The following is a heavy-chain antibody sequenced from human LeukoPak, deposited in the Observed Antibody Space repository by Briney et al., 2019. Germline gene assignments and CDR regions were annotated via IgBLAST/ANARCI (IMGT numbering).Heavy chain of an antibody. J-gene: IGHJ4*02. CDR1: GGSFSDSS. D-gene: IGHD6-19*01. CDR2: IHQSGTT. V-gene: IGHV4-34*01. CDR3: ARCPVAGIDY. Sequence: SETLSLTCAVYGGSFSDSSWNWIRQPPGKGLEWIGEIHQSGTTSYNPPLQSRVTISFDTSKNQFSLRLTSVTAADTAVYYCARCPVAGIDYWGQGTLVTVSS.